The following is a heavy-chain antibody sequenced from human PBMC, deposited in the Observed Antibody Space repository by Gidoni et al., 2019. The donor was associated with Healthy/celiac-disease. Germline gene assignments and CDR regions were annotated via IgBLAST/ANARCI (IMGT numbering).Heavy chain of an antibody. Sequence: QVQLQQWGAGLLKPSETLSLTCAVDGGSFSGSYWSWIRQPPGKGLEWIGEINNSGSTNYNPSLKSRVTIAVDTSKNQFSLKLSSVTAADTAVYYCARGGDRGEQQLVRRWFDPWGQGTLVTVSS. J-gene: IGHJ5*02. V-gene: IGHV4-34*01. CDR3: ARGGDRGEQQLVRRWFDP. CDR2: INNSGST. D-gene: IGHD6-13*01. CDR1: GGSFSGSY.